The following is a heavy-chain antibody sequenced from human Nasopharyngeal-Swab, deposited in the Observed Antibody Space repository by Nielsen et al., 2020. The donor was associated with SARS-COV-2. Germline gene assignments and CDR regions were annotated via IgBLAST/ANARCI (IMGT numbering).Heavy chain of an antibody. CDR3: ARRSSGGSRFDP. J-gene: IGHJ5*02. D-gene: IGHD2-15*01. V-gene: IGHV4-39*01. CDR2: IYFSGTT. CDR1: GDSVSSSTLYY. Sequence: SETLSLTCTVSGDSVSSSTLYYWAWLRQPPEKGLEWIGNIYFSGTTHYNPSLKSRVTISVDPSKNQFSLRMTSVTAADTAVYYCARRSSGGSRFDPWGQGTLVTVSS.